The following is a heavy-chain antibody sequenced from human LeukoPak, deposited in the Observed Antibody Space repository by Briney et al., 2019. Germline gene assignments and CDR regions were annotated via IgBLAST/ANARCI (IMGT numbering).Heavy chain of an antibody. CDR2: ISGSGGST. CDR3: AKVGQWQWLVSFDY. Sequence: GGSLRLSCAASGFTFSTYSMNWVRQAPGKGLEWVSAISGSGGSTYYADSVKGRFTISRDNSKNTLYLQMNSLRAEDTAVYYCAKVGQWQWLVSFDYWGQGTLVTVSS. CDR1: GFTFSTYS. D-gene: IGHD6-19*01. J-gene: IGHJ4*02. V-gene: IGHV3-23*01.